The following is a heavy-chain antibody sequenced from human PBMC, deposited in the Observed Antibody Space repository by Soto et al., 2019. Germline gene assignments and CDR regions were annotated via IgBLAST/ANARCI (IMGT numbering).Heavy chain of an antibody. Sequence: QVQLVQSGAEVKKPGFSVKVSCKASGGSFSTYGINWVRLAPGQGLEWMGGIIPKSGTTNYAQKFRGRVTITADESTNTAYMELNYLRSEDTAVYFCARELDPYYGGNSLSLDYWGQGTLVTVSS. CDR1: GGSFSTYG. CDR2: IIPKSGTT. V-gene: IGHV1-69*13. CDR3: ARELDPYYGGNSLSLDY. J-gene: IGHJ4*02. D-gene: IGHD4-17*01.